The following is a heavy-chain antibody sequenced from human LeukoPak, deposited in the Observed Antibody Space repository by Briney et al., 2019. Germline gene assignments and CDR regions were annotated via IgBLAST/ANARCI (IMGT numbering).Heavy chain of an antibody. Sequence: TGGSLRLSCAASGFTFSSYGMHWVRQAPGKGLEWVAVISYDGSNKYYADSVKGRFTISRDNSKNTLYLQMNSLRAEDTAVYYCAKVRRVAVAALDAFDIWGQGTMVTVSS. D-gene: IGHD6-19*01. CDR1: GFTFSSYG. CDR2: ISYDGSNK. CDR3: AKVRRVAVAALDAFDI. J-gene: IGHJ3*02. V-gene: IGHV3-30*18.